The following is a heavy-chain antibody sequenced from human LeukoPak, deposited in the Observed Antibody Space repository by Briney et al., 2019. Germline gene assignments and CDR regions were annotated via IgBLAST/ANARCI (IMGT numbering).Heavy chain of an antibody. CDR3: VKVDT. J-gene: IGHJ4*02. V-gene: IGHV3-30*02. Sequence: GGSLRLSCAASGFTFSTSGMHWVRQSPGKGLDWVAFIRNDGNKKNYAESVKGRFTISRDNSKNTLYLQMDSLSAEDTAVYYCVKVDTWGQGTLVTVSS. CDR2: IRNDGNKK. D-gene: IGHD5-18*01. CDR1: GFTFSTSG.